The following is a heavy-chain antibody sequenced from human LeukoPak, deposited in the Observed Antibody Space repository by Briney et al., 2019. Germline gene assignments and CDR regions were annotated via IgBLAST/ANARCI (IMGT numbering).Heavy chain of an antibody. J-gene: IGHJ4*02. D-gene: IGHD3-3*01. CDR1: GGSISSRNW. CDR3: ARDYWSGYLDY. Sequence: SETLSLTCAVSGGSISSRNWWSWVRQPPGKGLEWIGEIYHSGSTNYNPSLKTRVTISVDTSKNHFSLKLNSVTAADTAVYYCARDYWSGYLDYWGQGTLVTVSS. V-gene: IGHV4-4*02. CDR2: IYHSGST.